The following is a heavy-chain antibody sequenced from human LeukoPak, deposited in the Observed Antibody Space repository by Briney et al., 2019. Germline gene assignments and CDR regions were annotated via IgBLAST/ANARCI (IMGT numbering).Heavy chain of an antibody. Sequence: GGSLRLSCAASGFTFSSYAMSWVRQAPGKGLEWVSAISGSGGSTYYADSVKGRFTISRDNSKNTLYLQMNSLRAEDTAVYYCANSRVPYYDFWSGYSYLGQGTLVTVSS. V-gene: IGHV3-23*01. D-gene: IGHD3-3*01. CDR1: GFTFSSYA. CDR2: ISGSGGST. CDR3: ANSRVPYYDFWSGYSY. J-gene: IGHJ4*02.